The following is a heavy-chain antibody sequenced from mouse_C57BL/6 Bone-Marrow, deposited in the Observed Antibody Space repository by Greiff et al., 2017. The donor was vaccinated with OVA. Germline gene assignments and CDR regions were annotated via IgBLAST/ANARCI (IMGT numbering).Heavy chain of an antibody. Sequence: VQLQQSGPELVKPGASVKIPCKASGYTFTDYNMDWVKQSHGKSLEWIGDINPNNGGTIYNQKFKGKATLTVDKSSSTAYMELRSLTSEDTAVYYCARRLLRYYYAMDYWGQGTSVTVSS. D-gene: IGHD1-1*01. J-gene: IGHJ4*01. CDR1: GYTFTDYN. CDR3: ARRLLRYYYAMDY. V-gene: IGHV1-18*01. CDR2: INPNNGGT.